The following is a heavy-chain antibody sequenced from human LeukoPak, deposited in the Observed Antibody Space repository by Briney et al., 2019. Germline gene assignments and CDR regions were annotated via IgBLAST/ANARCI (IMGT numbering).Heavy chain of an antibody. V-gene: IGHV1-2*02. CDR3: ARDSGIAAAGINNWFDP. J-gene: IGHJ5*02. D-gene: IGHD6-13*01. CDR2: INPNSGGT. Sequence: GASVKVSCKASGYTFTGYYKHWVRQAPGQGLEWMGWINPNSGGTNYAQKFQGRVTMTRDTSISTAYMELSRLRSDDTAVYYCARDSGIAAAGINNWFDPWGQGTLVTVSS. CDR1: GYTFTGYY.